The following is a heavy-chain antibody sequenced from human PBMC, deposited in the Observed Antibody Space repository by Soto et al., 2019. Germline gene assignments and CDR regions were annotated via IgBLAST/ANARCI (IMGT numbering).Heavy chain of an antibody. V-gene: IGHV3-30*18. D-gene: IGHD3-3*01. Sequence: GGSLRLSCAASGFTFSSYGMHWVRQAPGKGLEWVAVISYDGSNKYYADSVKGRFTISRDNSKNTLYLQMNSLRAEDTAVYYCAKAFGFRFVSGYYDYWGQGTLVTVSS. CDR2: ISYDGSNK. CDR3: AKAFGFRFVSGYYDY. CDR1: GFTFSSYG. J-gene: IGHJ4*02.